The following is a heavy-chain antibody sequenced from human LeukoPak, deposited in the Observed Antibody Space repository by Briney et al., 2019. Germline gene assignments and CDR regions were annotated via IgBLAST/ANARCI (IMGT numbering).Heavy chain of an antibody. D-gene: IGHD4-17*01. J-gene: IGHJ4*02. CDR2: ISAYNGNT. V-gene: IGHV1-18*01. CDR3: ARHLYGDYFFDY. Sequence: ASVKVSCKASGYTFNRYALSWARQAPGQGLEWMGWISAYNGNTNYAQKLQGRVTMTTDTSTSTAYIELRSLRSDDTAVYYCARHLYGDYFFDYWGQGTLVTVSS. CDR1: GYTFNRYA.